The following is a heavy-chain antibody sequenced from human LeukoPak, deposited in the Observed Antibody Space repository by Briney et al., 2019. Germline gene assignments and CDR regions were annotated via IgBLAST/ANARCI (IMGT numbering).Heavy chain of an antibody. V-gene: IGHV1-69*13. D-gene: IGHD2-2*01. Sequence: ASVKVSCKASGGTFNSYAISWVRQAPGQGLEWMGGIIPIFGTANYAQKFQGRVTITADESTSTAYMELSSLRSEDTAVYYCARSPSYCSSTSCYSRAWFDPWGQGTLVTVSS. CDR2: IIPIFGTA. CDR1: GGTFNSYA. J-gene: IGHJ5*02. CDR3: ARSPSYCSSTSCYSRAWFDP.